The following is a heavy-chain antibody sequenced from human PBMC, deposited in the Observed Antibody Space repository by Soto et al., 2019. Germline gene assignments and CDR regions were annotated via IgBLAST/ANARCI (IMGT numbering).Heavy chain of an antibody. CDR2: IIPILGIA. J-gene: IGHJ4*02. CDR1: GGTFSSYT. Sequence: QVQLVQSGAEVKKPGSSVKVSCKASGGTFSSYTISWVRQAPGQGLEWMGRIIPILGIANYAQKFQGRVTITADKSTSTAYMELSNLRSEDTAVYYCARDIGTTVTTVLYFDYWGQGTLVTVSS. V-gene: IGHV1-69*08. CDR3: ARDIGTTVTTVLYFDY. D-gene: IGHD4-17*01.